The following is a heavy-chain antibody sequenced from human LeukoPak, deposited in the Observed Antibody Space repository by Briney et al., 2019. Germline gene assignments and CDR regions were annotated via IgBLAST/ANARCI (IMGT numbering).Heavy chain of an antibody. CDR3: AKEAAAPSYYYYGLDV. J-gene: IGHJ6*02. V-gene: IGHV3-30*04. Sequence: GGSLRLSCAASGFTFSSSAMSWVRQAPGKGLEGVVLISYDGSYKYYADSVKGRFTISRDNSKNMLYLQLNNLRAEDTAMYYCAKEAAAPSYYYYGLDVWGQGTTVTVSS. D-gene: IGHD6-13*01. CDR1: GFTFSSSA. CDR2: ISYDGSYK.